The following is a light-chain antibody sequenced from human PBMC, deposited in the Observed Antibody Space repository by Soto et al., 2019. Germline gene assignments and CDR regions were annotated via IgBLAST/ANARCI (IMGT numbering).Light chain of an antibody. Sequence: DIQMTQSPPSLSASVGDSVTITCRASQTISSFVNWLQQKPGKAPKLLIYAAYTLQSGVPSRFSGSGSGTDFTLTISSLQPEDFATYYCQQLNSYPITFGQGTRLEIK. CDR3: QQLNSYPIT. V-gene: IGKV1-9*01. J-gene: IGKJ5*01. CDR2: AAY. CDR1: QTISSF.